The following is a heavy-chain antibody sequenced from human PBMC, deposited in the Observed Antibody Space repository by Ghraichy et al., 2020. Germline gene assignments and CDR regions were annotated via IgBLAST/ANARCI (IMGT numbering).Heavy chain of an antibody. Sequence: GGSLRLSCAASGFTLSSYGMHWVRQAPGKGLEWVAFIRYDGSNKYYADSVKGRFTFSRDNSKNTLYLQMNSLRAEDTAVYYCAKDENYGIWFDPWGQGTLVTVSS. V-gene: IGHV3-30*02. D-gene: IGHD4-17*01. J-gene: IGHJ5*02. CDR1: GFTLSSYG. CDR2: IRYDGSNK. CDR3: AKDENYGIWFDP.